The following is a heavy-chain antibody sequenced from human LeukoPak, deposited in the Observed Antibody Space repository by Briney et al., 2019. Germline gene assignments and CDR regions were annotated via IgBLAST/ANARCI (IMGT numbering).Heavy chain of an antibody. Sequence: GGSLRLSCAASGFTFSTYWMNWYRQAPGKGPEWVGNINQDASEINYVDSVRGRFTISRDNAKYSLHLQMNSLRAEDTAVYYCATDRDNSDWQKRFDSWGQGTLVTVSS. D-gene: IGHD2-21*02. CDR1: GFTFSTYW. V-gene: IGHV3-7*01. J-gene: IGHJ4*02. CDR3: ATDRDNSDWQKRFDS. CDR2: INQDASEI.